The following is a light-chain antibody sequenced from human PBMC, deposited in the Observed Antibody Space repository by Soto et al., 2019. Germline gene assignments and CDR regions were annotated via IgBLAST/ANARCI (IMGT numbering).Light chain of an antibody. Sequence: EIVMTQSPATLSVSPGERATLSCRASQSVSGNLIWYQQKPGQAPRLLIYGASTRATGIPARFSASGSGTEFPLPISSLQSEDFAVYYCQQYNNWPPITFGPGTRLDIK. CDR1: QSVSGN. CDR3: QQYNNWPPIT. J-gene: IGKJ5*01. V-gene: IGKV3-15*01. CDR2: GAS.